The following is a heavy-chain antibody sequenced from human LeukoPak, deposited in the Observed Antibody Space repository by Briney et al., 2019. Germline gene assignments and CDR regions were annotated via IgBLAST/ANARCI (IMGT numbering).Heavy chain of an antibody. V-gene: IGHV1-2*02. Sequence: ASVKVSCKASGYTFTGHYMHWVRQAPGQGPEWMGWINPNSSGTNYAQKFQGRVTMTRDTSISTAYMELSRLRSDDTAVYYCARGISSGCDYWGQGTLVTVSS. CDR2: INPNSSGT. CDR3: ARGISSGCDY. CDR1: GYTFTGHY. J-gene: IGHJ4*02. D-gene: IGHD6-19*01.